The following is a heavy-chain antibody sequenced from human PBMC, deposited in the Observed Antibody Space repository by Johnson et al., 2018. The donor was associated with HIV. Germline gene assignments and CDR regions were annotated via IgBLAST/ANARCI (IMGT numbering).Heavy chain of an antibody. V-gene: IGHV3-30-3*01. CDR1: AFTFRSYS. D-gene: IGHD3-16*01. J-gene: IGHJ3*01. Sequence: QVQLVESGGGVVQPGRSLRLSCAASAFTFRSYSMHWVRQAPGKGLEWVAVISYDGSNKYYAASVKGRFTISRDNSKNTLYLQMKTLRAEDTAIYYCAREKEMTRLGAFDVWGQGTVVTVSS. CDR3: AREKEMTRLGAFDV. CDR2: ISYDGSNK.